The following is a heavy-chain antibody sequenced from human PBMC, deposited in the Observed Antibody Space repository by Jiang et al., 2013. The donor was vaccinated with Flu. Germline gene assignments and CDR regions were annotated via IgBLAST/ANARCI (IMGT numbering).Heavy chain of an antibody. V-gene: IGHV2-5*02. CDR3: AHRQWEQQLGHAFDI. J-gene: IGHJ3*02. CDR1: GSSLSTSGVG. D-gene: IGHD6-13*01. CDR2: IYWDDDK. Sequence: KPTQTLTLTCTFSGSSLSTSGVGVGWIRQPPGKALEWLALIYWDDDKRYSPSLKSRLTITKDTSKNQVVLTMTNMDPVDTATYYCAHRQWEQQLGHAFDIWGQGTMVTVSS.